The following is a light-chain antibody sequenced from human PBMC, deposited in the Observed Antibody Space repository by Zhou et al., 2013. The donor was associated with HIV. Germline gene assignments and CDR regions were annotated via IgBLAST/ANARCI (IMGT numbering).Light chain of an antibody. CDR3: QSYDSSLSGFV. Sequence: QSALTQPPSASGSPGQSVTISCTGTSSDIGNYDYVSWYQQHPGKAPKLMIYEVDKRPSGVPDRFSGSKSGNTASLTVSGLQAEDEADYYCQSYDSSLSGFVFGTGTKVTVL. CDR1: SSDIGNYDY. V-gene: IGLV2-8*01. CDR2: EVD. J-gene: IGLJ1*01.